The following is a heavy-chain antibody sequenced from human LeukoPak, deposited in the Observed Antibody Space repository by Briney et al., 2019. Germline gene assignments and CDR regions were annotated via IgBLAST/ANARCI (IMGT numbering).Heavy chain of an antibody. CDR3: ARLLNSSWYGFDF. CDR1: GYSSTTYW. V-gene: IGHV5-51*01. D-gene: IGHD6-13*01. CDR2: IYPGDSDT. Sequence: GESLKISCKGSGYSSTTYWIGWVRQMPGKGLEWMGVIYPGDSDTTYSPSFQGQVTISADKSINTAYLKWSSLKASDTAMYYCARLLNSSWYGFDFWGQGTLVTVSS. J-gene: IGHJ4*02.